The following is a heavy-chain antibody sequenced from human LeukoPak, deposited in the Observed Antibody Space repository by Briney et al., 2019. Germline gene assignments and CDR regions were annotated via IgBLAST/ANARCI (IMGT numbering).Heavy chain of an antibody. D-gene: IGHD4-17*01. J-gene: IGHJ3*02. CDR3: AKDGPNTVTTSHDAFDI. V-gene: IGHV3-30*18. CDR2: ISYGGSNK. CDR1: GFTFSSYG. Sequence: GGSLRLSCAASGFTFSSYGMHWVRQAPGKGLEWVAVISYGGSNKYYADSVKGRFTISRDNSKNTLYLQMNSLRAEDTAVYYCAKDGPNTVTTSHDAFDIWGQGTMVTVSS.